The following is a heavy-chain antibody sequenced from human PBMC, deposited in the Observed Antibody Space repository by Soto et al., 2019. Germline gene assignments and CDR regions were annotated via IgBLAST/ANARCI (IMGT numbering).Heavy chain of an antibody. J-gene: IGHJ5*02. CDR1: GGSFSGYY. D-gene: IGHD6-19*01. V-gene: IGHV4-34*01. CDR3: ARVPAGRGWYDSWYWFDP. Sequence: SETLSLTCAVYGGSFSGYYCTWIRQPPGKGLEWIGEINHSGSTNYNPSLKSRVTISVDTSKNQFSLKLSSVTAADTAVYYCARVPAGRGWYDSWYWFDPWGQGTLVTVSS. CDR2: INHSGST.